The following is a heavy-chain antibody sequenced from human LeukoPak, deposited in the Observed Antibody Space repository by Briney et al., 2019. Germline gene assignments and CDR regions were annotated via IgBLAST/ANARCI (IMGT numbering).Heavy chain of an antibody. V-gene: IGHV4-34*01. CDR2: INHSGST. D-gene: IGHD2/OR15-2a*01. J-gene: IGHJ6*03. CDR3: ARIGSFYMDV. CDR1: GGSFSGYY. Sequence: SETLSLTCAVYGGSFSGYYWSWIRQPPGKGLEWIGEINHSGSTNDNPSLKSRVTISVDTSKNQFSLKLSSVTAADTAVYYCARIGSFYMDVWGKGTTVTVFS.